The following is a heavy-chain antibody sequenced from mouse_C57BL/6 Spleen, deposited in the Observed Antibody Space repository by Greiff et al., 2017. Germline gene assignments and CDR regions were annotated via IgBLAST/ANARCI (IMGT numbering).Heavy chain of an antibody. CDR1: GFSLTSYG. CDR3: ARNRGWDRIYFDY. D-gene: IGHD4-1*01. CDR2: IWSGGST. J-gene: IGHJ2*01. Sequence: VQVVESGPGLVQPSQSLSITCTVSGFSLTSYGVHWVRQSPGKGLEWLGVIWSGGSTDYNAAFISRLSISKDNSKSQVFFKMNSLQADDTAIYYCARNRGWDRIYFDYWGQGTTLTVSS. V-gene: IGHV2-2*01.